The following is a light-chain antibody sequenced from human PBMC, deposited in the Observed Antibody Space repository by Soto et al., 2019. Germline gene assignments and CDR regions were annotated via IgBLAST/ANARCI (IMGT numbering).Light chain of an antibody. CDR2: EDN. Sequence: NFMLTQPHPVSESPGKTVSISCTRSSGSIARNYVQWYQQRPGSAPTLMIYEDNQRPSGVPGRFSGSIDSSSNSASLTISGLKTEDEADYYCQSYDNNNVVFGGGNKLTVL. J-gene: IGLJ2*01. CDR3: QSYDNNNVV. V-gene: IGLV6-57*04. CDR1: SGSIARNY.